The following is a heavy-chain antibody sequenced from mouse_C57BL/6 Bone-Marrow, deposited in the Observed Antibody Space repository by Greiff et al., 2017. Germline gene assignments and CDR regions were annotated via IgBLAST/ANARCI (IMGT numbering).Heavy chain of an antibody. CDR1: GYTFTGYW. D-gene: IGHD2-4*01. Sequence: VQLQQSGAELMKPGASVKLSCKATGYTFTGYWIEWVKQRPGHGLEWIGEILPGSASTNYNEKFKGKATFTADTSSNTAYMQLSSLSTEDSAIYYCARETYDCGGCAMDYWGQGTSVTVSS. J-gene: IGHJ4*01. V-gene: IGHV1-9*01. CDR2: ILPGSAST. CDR3: ARETYDCGGCAMDY.